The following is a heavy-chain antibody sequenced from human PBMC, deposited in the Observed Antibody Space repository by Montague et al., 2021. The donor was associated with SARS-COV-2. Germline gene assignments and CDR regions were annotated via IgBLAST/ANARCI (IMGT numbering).Heavy chain of an antibody. CDR2: MNPNSGNT. D-gene: IGHD3-22*01. J-gene: IGHJ4*02. Sequence: SVKVSCKASGYTFTSYDINWVRQATGQGLEWMGRMNPNSGNTGYAQKFQGRVTMTRNTSISTAYMELSSLRSEDTAVYYCARAQYYYDNSGYYPAYWGQGTLVTVSS. CDR3: ARAQYYYDNSGYYPAY. V-gene: IGHV1-8*01. CDR1: GYTFTSYD.